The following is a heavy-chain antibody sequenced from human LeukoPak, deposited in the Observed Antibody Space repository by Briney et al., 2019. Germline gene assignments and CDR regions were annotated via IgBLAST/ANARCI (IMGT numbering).Heavy chain of an antibody. CDR3: AKPDCSSTSCYPQIYYYYYYMDV. Sequence: PGGSLRLSCAASGFTFSSYAMSWVRQAPGKGLEWVSAISGSGGSTYYADSVKGRFTISRDNSKNTLYLQMNSLRAEDTAVYYCAKPDCSSTSCYPQIYYYYYYMDVWGKGTTVTVSS. D-gene: IGHD2-2*01. CDR2: ISGSGGST. CDR1: GFTFSSYA. V-gene: IGHV3-23*01. J-gene: IGHJ6*03.